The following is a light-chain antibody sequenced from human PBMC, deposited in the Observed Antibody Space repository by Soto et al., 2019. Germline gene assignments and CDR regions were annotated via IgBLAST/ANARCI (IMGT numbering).Light chain of an antibody. J-gene: IGKJ1*01. CDR1: QGISSY. V-gene: IGKV1-8*01. CDR3: QHDYSYPWT. Sequence: AIRMTQSPSSFSASTGDRVTITCRASQGISSYLAWYQQKPGKAPKLLIYAASTLQSGVPSRFSGSGSGTDFTLTISCLQSEDFATYYCQHDYSYPWTFGQGTKVEIK. CDR2: AAS.